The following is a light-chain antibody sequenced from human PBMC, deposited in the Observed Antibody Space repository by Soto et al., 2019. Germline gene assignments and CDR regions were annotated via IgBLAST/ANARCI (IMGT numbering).Light chain of an antibody. V-gene: IGKV2-30*01. CDR1: HSLVYRDGNTY. CDR2: KVS. Sequence: VVLTQSPLSLHVTLGQPASISCSSSHSLVYRDGNTYLTWFQQRPGQSPRRLIYKVSDRDSGVPDRFSGSGSGTDFTLKISRVEAEDVGVYYCRQGTHGPPYSFGQGTKLEIK. CDR3: RQGTHGPPYS. J-gene: IGKJ2*03.